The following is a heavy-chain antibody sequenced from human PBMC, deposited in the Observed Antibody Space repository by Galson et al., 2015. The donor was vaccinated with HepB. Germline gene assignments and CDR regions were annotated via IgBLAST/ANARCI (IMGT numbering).Heavy chain of an antibody. V-gene: IGHV5-51*01. CDR1: GYTFNTYW. CDR3: ARHADYVRSWSSFGH. Sequence: QSGAEVKKPGESLKISCKASGYTFNTYWIGWVRQMPGKGLEWMGIIYPGDSDTRYSPSFRGQVTISADNYVRTAYLHWSSLKASDTAIYYCARHADYVRSWSSFGHWGQAALVTVSS. D-gene: IGHD4-17*01. J-gene: IGHJ4*02. CDR2: IYPGDSDT.